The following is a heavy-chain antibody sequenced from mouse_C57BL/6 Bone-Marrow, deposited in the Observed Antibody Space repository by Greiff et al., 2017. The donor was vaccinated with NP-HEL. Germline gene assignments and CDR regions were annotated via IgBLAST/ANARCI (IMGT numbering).Heavy chain of an antibody. V-gene: IGHV5-15*01. CDR3: ARHAYYSNSFDY. CDR1: GFTFSDYG. Sequence: EVKLVESGGGLVQPGGSLKLSCAASGFTFSDYGMAWVRQAPRKGPAWVAFISNLAYSIYYADTVTGRFTISRENAKNTLYLEMSSLRSEDTAMYYCARHAYYSNSFDYWGQGTTLTVSS. J-gene: IGHJ2*01. D-gene: IGHD2-5*01. CDR2: ISNLAYSI.